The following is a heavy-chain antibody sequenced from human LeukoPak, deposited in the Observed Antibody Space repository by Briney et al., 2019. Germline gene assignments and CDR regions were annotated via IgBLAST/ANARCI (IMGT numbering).Heavy chain of an antibody. CDR1: GFTFSSYA. Sequence: GGSLRLSCAASGFTFSSYAMSWVRQAPGKGLEWVAVISYDGSNKYYADSVKGRFTISRDNSKNTLYLQMNSLRAEDTAVYYCARDTTMIVVVKSLVDYWGQGTLVTVSS. J-gene: IGHJ4*02. D-gene: IGHD3-22*01. V-gene: IGHV3-30-3*01. CDR2: ISYDGSNK. CDR3: ARDTTMIVVVKSLVDY.